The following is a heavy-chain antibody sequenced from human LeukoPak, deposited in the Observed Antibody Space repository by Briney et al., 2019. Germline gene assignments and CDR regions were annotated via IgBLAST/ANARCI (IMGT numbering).Heavy chain of an antibody. V-gene: IGHV3-23*01. Sequence: GGSLRLSCAASGFTFSSYAMSWVRQAPGKGLEWVSAISGSGGSTYYADSVKGRFTISRDNSKNTLYLQMNSLRAEDTAVYYCVKSGAAIKEGYFQHWGQGTLVTVSS. CDR3: VKSGAAIKEGYFQH. CDR2: ISGSGGST. J-gene: IGHJ1*01. D-gene: IGHD2-2*02. CDR1: GFTFSSYA.